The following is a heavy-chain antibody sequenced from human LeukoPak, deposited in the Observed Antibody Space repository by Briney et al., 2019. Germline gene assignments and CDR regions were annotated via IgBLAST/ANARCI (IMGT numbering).Heavy chain of an antibody. Sequence: GGSLRLSCAASGFTFSTYAMSWVRQAPGKGLEWVSSISSSSSYIYYADSVKGRFTISRDNAKNSLYLQMNSLRAEDTAVYYCARDAYGDYVGYFDYWGQGTLVTVSS. CDR3: ARDAYGDYVGYFDY. D-gene: IGHD4-17*01. V-gene: IGHV3-21*01. J-gene: IGHJ4*02. CDR1: GFTFSTYA. CDR2: ISSSSSYI.